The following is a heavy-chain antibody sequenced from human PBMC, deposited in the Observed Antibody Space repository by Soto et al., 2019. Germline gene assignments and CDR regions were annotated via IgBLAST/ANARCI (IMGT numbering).Heavy chain of an antibody. Sequence: LRLSCAASGFTVSSNYMSWVRQAPGKGLEWVSVIYSGGSTYYADSVKGRFTISRDNSKNTLHLQMNSLRAEDTAVYYCARDMYSSSWYYFDYWGQGTLVTVSS. CDR2: IYSGGST. J-gene: IGHJ4*02. V-gene: IGHV3-53*01. CDR1: GFTVSSNY. D-gene: IGHD6-13*01. CDR3: ARDMYSSSWYYFDY.